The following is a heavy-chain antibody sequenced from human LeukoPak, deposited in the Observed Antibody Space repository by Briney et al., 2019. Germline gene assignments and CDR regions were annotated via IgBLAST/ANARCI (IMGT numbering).Heavy chain of an antibody. CDR1: GYTFISYA. Sequence: ASVKVSCKASGYTFISYAIHWVRQAPGQRLEWMGWILAGNGNTKYSHKFQDRVTITWDTSASTAYMELSSLRSQDRAVYYCARAACNWSFFDQWGQGTLVTVSS. CDR2: ILAGNGNT. D-gene: IGHD1-20*01. J-gene: IGHJ4*02. V-gene: IGHV1-3*01. CDR3: ARAACNWSFFDQ.